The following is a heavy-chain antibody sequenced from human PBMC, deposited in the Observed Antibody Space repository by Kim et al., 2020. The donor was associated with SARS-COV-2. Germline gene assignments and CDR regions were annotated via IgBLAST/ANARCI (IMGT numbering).Heavy chain of an antibody. J-gene: IGHJ3*02. CDR1: GFTLSLYS. Sequence: GGSLRLSCATSGFTLSLYSMNWVRQSPGKGLEWVSHISGTGTITKHADSVSGRFTISRDNAKNSLFLQMNGLRAEATAVYYCVRENYWAFDIWGQGTMVTVSS. CDR2: ISGTGTIT. V-gene: IGHV3-48*04. D-gene: IGHD2-15*01. CDR3: VRENYWAFDI.